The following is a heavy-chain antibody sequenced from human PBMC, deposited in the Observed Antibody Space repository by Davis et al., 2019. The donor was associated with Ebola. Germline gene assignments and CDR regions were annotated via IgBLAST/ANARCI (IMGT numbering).Heavy chain of an antibody. CDR1: GFTFSDYY. D-gene: IGHD6-13*01. CDR3: ARCVAARRVYYYYMDV. J-gene: IGHJ6*03. CDR2: ISSSGSTI. V-gene: IGHV3-11*04. Sequence: PGGSLRLSCAASGFTFSDYYMSWIRQAPGKGLEWVSYISSSGSTIYYADSVKGRFTLSRDNAKNALYLQMNSLRAEDTAVYYCARCVAARRVYYYYMDVWGKGTTVTVSS.